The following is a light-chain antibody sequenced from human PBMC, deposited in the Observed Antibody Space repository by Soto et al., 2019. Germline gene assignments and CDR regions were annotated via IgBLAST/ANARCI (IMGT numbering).Light chain of an antibody. CDR3: QQTYSSPRT. J-gene: IGKJ1*01. CDR2: AAS. CDR1: QILYNF. Sequence: DIQMTQSPSSLSASVGDRITISCRASQILYNFLNWYQQKPGKAPKLLIYAASTLQSGVPSRFSGSGSGTEFTLTISRLQPDDFATYYCQQTYSSPRTFGHGTKVEI. V-gene: IGKV1-39*01.